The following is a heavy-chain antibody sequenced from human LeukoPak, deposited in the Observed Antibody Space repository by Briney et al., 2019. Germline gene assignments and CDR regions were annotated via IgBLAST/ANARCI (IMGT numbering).Heavy chain of an antibody. J-gene: IGHJ4*02. V-gene: IGHV4-34*01. D-gene: IGHD3-10*01. CDR3: ARGPSKEYYYYGSGSYFY. CDR2: INHSGST. CDR1: GGSFSGYY. Sequence: PSETLSLTCAVYGGSFSGYYWSWVRQPPGKGLEWIGEINHSGSTNYNPSLKSRVTISVDTSKNQFSLKLSSVTAAYTAVYYCARGPSKEYYYYGSGSYFYWGQGTLVTVSS.